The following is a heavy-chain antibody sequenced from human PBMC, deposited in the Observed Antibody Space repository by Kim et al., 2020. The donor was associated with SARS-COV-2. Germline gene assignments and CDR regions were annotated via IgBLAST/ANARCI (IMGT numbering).Heavy chain of an antibody. Sequence: SETLSLTCTVSGGSISSSSYYWGWIRQPPGKGLEWIGSIYYSGSTYYNPSLKSRVTISVDTSKNQFSLKLSSVTAADTAVYYCAGEMATMVSFDYWGQGTLVTVSS. CDR1: GGSISSSSYY. V-gene: IGHV4-39*01. D-gene: IGHD3-10*01. CDR2: IYYSGST. CDR3: AGEMATMVSFDY. J-gene: IGHJ4*02.